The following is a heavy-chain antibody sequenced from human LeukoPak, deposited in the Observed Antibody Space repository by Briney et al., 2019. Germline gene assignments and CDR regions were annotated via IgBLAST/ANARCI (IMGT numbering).Heavy chain of an antibody. CDR2: INHSGSI. J-gene: IGHJ4*02. CDR3: ARNYGSGSTHTRYFDY. V-gene: IGHV4-34*01. CDR1: GGSFSGYY. Sequence: SETLSLTCAVYGGSFSGYYWSWIRQPPGKGLEWIGEINHSGSINYSPSLKSRLTISVDTSKNQFSLKLSSVTAADTAVYYCARNYGSGSTHTRYFDYWGQGTLVTVSS. D-gene: IGHD3-10*01.